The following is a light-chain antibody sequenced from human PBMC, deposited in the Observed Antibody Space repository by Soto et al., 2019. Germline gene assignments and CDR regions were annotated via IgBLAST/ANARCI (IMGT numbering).Light chain of an antibody. CDR3: LQGTHWPPT. J-gene: IGKJ4*01. CDR1: QSLVHSDGNTY. Sequence: DVLMTQSPLSLLVTLGQPASISCRSSQSLVHSDGNTYLNWFQQRPGQSPRRLIFNVSNRDSGVPDRFSGSGSATDFTLKISRVEAEDVGVYYCLQGTHWPPTFGGGTKVEIK. CDR2: NVS. V-gene: IGKV2-30*02.